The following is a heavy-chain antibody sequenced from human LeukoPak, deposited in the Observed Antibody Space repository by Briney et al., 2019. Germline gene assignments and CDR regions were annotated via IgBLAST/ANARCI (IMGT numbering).Heavy chain of an antibody. J-gene: IGHJ6*03. Sequence: SETLSLTCTVSGGSISSHYWSWIRQPPGKGLEWIGYIYYSGSTNYNPSLKSRVTTSVDTSKNQFSLKLSSVTAADTAVYYCARDFSNYDFWSGYYKIGYMDVWGKGTTVTVSS. CDR1: GGSISSHY. CDR3: ARDFSNYDFWSGYYKIGYMDV. D-gene: IGHD3-3*01. CDR2: IYYSGST. V-gene: IGHV4-59*11.